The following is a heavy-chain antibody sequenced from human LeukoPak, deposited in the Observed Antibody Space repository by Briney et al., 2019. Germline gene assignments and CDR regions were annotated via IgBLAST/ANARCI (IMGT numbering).Heavy chain of an antibody. CDR2: IYSGGSK. J-gene: IGHJ4*02. D-gene: IGHD2-21*02. V-gene: IGHV3-66*02. CDR3: ARGGGAYCGDDCYRNLDY. Sequence: GGSLRLSCAASGLTVSSSYMSWVRQAPGEGLEWVSVIYSGGSKYYADSVKGRFTISRDRNTLYLQMNDLRAEGTGVYYCARGGGAYCGDDCYRNLDYWGQGTLVAVSS. CDR1: GLTVSSSY.